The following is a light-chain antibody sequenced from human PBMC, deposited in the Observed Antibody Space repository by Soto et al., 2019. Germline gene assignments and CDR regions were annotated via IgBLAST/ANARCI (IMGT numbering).Light chain of an antibody. J-gene: IGLJ3*02. Sequence: QSALTQPRSVSGSPGQSVTLSCTVTSSDVGGYNYVSWYQQHPGKAPKLMIDDVNKRPSGVPDRFSGSRSGNTASLTISGLQAEDEADYYCCSYAGSYTWVFGGGTQLTVL. V-gene: IGLV2-11*01. CDR3: CSYAGSYTWV. CDR2: DVN. CDR1: SSDVGGYNY.